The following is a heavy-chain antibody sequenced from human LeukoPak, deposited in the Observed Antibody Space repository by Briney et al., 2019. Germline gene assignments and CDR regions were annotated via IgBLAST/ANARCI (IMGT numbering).Heavy chain of an antibody. Sequence: PGRSLRLSCAASGFTFSSYAMHWVRQAPGKGLEWVAVISYDGGNKYYADSVKGRFTISRDNSKNTLYLQMNSLRAEDTAVYYCARDGHPYYYDSSGYPHYFDYWGQGTLVTVSS. CDR3: ARDGHPYYYDSSGYPHYFDY. V-gene: IGHV3-30-3*01. J-gene: IGHJ4*02. CDR1: GFTFSSYA. D-gene: IGHD3-22*01. CDR2: ISYDGGNK.